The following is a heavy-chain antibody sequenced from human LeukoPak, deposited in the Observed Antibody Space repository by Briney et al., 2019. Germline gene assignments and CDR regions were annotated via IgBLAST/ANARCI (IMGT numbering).Heavy chain of an antibody. J-gene: IGHJ4*02. CDR1: GFTFSSYA. Sequence: GGSLRLSCAASGFTFSSYAMSWVRQAPGKGLEWVTNIKEDGSEIYYVDSVKGRFIVSRDNAKNSLYLQMHSLRVEDTAVYYCARSLGGSGSYYVFDYWGQGTLVTVSS. CDR2: IKEDGSEI. CDR3: ARSLGGSGSYYVFDY. V-gene: IGHV3-7*01. D-gene: IGHD1-26*01.